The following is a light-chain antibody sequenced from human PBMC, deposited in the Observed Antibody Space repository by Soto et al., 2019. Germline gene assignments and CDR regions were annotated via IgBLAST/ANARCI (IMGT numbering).Light chain of an antibody. CDR1: QSINNR. CDR3: QQYNSYAWT. V-gene: IGKV1-5*01. CDR2: DAS. Sequence: IQMTQSPSTLSASIGDRVTITFLASQSINNRLAWYQQMPGKAPNLLIYDASSLESGVPSRFRGSGSETEFTLTISSLQPDDFATYYCQQYNSYAWTFGQGTKVDNK. J-gene: IGKJ1*01.